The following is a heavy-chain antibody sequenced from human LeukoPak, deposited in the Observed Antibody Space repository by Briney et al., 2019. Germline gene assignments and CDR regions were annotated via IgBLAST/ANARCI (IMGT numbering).Heavy chain of an antibody. Sequence: ASVKVSCKAPGYTLSKLSIHWVRQPSGKGLEWMGAFDPEDGETIYAQKFQGRVTMTEDTSTDTAYMELSSLRSEDTAVYYCATAHWGFNWFDPWAREPWSPSPQ. CDR2: FDPEDGET. D-gene: IGHD7-27*01. CDR1: GYTLSKLS. J-gene: IGHJ5*02. V-gene: IGHV1-24*01. CDR3: ATAHWGFNWFDP.